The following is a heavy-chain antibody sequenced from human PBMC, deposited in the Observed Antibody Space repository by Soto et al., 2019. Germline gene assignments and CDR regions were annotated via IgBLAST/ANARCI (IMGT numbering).Heavy chain of an antibody. CDR2: IWYDGSNK. Sequence: PGGSLRLSCAASGFTFSSYGMHWVRQAPGKGLEWVAVIWYDGSNKYYADSVKGRFTTSRDNSKNTLYLQMNSLRAEDTAVYYCARDRDSHGYYYGMDVWGQGTTVTVSS. CDR3: ARDRDSHGYYYGMDV. V-gene: IGHV3-33*01. CDR1: GFTFSSYG. J-gene: IGHJ6*02.